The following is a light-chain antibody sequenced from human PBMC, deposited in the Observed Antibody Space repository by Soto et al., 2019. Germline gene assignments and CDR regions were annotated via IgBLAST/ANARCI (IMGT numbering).Light chain of an antibody. CDR1: QSVSSNY. V-gene: IGKV3-20*01. J-gene: IGKJ1*01. CDR2: GAS. Sequence: ETVLTQSPGTLSLSPGERATLSCRASQSVSSNYLAWYQQKPGQAPRLLIYGASSRATGIPGRFSGSGSGTDFTLTISRLEPEDFAVYYCQHYRTFGRGTRVEIK. CDR3: QHYRT.